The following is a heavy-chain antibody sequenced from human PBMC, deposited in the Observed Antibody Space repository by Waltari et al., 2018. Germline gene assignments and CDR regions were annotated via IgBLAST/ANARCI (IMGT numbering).Heavy chain of an antibody. D-gene: IGHD2-15*01. Sequence: QVQLVQSGAEVKKPGSSVKVSCKASGGTFSSYAISWVRQAPGQGLEWMGGIIPIFGTANYAQKFQGRVTITADEATSTAYMELSSLRSEDTAVYYCARDELYCSGGSCPKFDPWGQGTLVIVSS. CDR3: ARDELYCSGGSCPKFDP. CDR2: IIPIFGTA. V-gene: IGHV1-69*01. J-gene: IGHJ5*02. CDR1: GGTFSSYA.